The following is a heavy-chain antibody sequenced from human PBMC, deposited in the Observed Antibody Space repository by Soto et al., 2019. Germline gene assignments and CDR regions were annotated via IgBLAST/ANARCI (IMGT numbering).Heavy chain of an antibody. J-gene: IGHJ4*02. Sequence: GSVKVSCKASGYTFTGYYMHWVRQAPGQGLEWMGWINPNSGGTNYAQKFQGRVTMTRDTSISTAYMELSRLRSDDTAVYYCARDYYDSSGHFDYWGQGTLVTVSS. V-gene: IGHV1-2*02. CDR1: GYTFTGYY. CDR2: INPNSGGT. CDR3: ARDYYDSSGHFDY. D-gene: IGHD3-22*01.